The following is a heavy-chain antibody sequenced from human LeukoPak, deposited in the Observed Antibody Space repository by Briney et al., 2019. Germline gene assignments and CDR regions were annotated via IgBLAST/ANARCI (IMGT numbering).Heavy chain of an antibody. CDR2: ISSSSSYI. CDR3: ARDHKFSWNYYYGMDV. J-gene: IGHJ6*02. Sequence: GGSLRLPCAASGFTFSSYSMNWVRQAPGKGREWGSSISSSSSYIYYADSVKGRFTISRDNAKNSLYLQMNSLRAEDTAVYYCARDHKFSWNYYYGMDVWGQGTTVTVSS. CDR1: GFTFSSYS. D-gene: IGHD1-1*01. V-gene: IGHV3-21*01.